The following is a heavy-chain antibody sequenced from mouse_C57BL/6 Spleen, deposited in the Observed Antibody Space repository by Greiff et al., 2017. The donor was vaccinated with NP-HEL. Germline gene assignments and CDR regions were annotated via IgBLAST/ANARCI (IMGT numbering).Heavy chain of an antibody. V-gene: IGHV1-82*01. D-gene: IGHD4-1*01. CDR2: IYPGDGDT. Sequence: VQLQQSGPELVKPGASVKISCKASGYAFSSSWMNWVKQRPGKGLEWIGRIYPGDGDTNYNGKFKGKATLTADKSSSTAYMQLSSLTSEDSAVYFCARWDWETSDYWGQGTTLTVSS. CDR1: GYAFSSSW. CDR3: ARWDWETSDY. J-gene: IGHJ2*01.